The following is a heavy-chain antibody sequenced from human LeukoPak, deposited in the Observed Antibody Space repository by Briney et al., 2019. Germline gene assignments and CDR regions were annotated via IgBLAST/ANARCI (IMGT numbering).Heavy chain of an antibody. CDR3: AKWSTWGLVRSDY. D-gene: IGHD6-19*01. J-gene: IGHJ4*02. Sequence: GGSLRLSCAASGSTFSSYAMSWVRQAPGKGLEWVSAISGSGGSTYYADSVKGRFTTSRDNSKNTLYLQMNSLRAEDTAVYYCAKWSTWGLVRSDYWGQGTLVTVSS. CDR1: GSTFSSYA. CDR2: ISGSGGST. V-gene: IGHV3-23*01.